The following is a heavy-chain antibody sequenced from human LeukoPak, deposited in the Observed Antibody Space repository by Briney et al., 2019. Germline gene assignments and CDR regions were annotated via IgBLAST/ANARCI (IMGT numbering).Heavy chain of an antibody. D-gene: IGHD3-9*01. CDR3: ASLPNYDILTGYYYKGDY. V-gene: IGHV3-21*01. J-gene: IGHJ4*02. Sequence: PGGSLRLSCAASGFTFSSYSMNWVRQAPGKGLEWVSSISSSSSYIYYADSVKGRFTISRDNAKNSLYLQMNSLRAEDTAVYYCASLPNYDILTGYYYKGDYWGQGTLVTVSS. CDR1: GFTFSSYS. CDR2: ISSSSSYI.